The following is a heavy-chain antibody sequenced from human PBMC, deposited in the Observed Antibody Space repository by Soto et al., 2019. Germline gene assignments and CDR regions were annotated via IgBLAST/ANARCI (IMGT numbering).Heavy chain of an antibody. CDR3: AKVSRYERLTDRY. Sequence: EVQLFESGGNLVQPGGSLRLSCAASGFTLSTYAMTWVRQSPWKWLEWVSAIRGRNDDTYYADSVKGRFTIYRDNSKNTLYMKMTSLSAEDTDVFYCAKVSRYERLTDRYWGQGTLVTVSS. D-gene: IGHD3-9*01. V-gene: IGHV3-23*01. J-gene: IGHJ4*02. CDR1: GFTLSTYA. CDR2: IRGRNDDT.